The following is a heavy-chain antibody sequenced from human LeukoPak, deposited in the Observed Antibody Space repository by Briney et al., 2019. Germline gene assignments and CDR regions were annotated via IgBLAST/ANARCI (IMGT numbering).Heavy chain of an antibody. CDR1: GYTFTGYY. J-gene: IGHJ4*02. Sequence: ASVKVSCKASGYTFTGYYMHWVRQAPGQGLEWMGWINPNSGDTNFAQKFQGRVTMTRDTSNSTAYMELSRLRSDDTAVFYCARDVWGVGAPRLDYWGQGTLVTVSS. D-gene: IGHD3-16*01. CDR2: INPNSGDT. V-gene: IGHV1-2*02. CDR3: ARDVWGVGAPRLDY.